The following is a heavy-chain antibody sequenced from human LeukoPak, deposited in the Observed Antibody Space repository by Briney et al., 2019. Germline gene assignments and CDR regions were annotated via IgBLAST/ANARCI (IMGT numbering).Heavy chain of an antibody. J-gene: IGHJ4*02. V-gene: IGHV3-7*01. Sequence: GGSLRLSCAASGFTLSSYWMSWVRQAPGKGLEWVANIKQDGSEKYYVDSVKGRFTISRDNAKNSLYLQMNSLRAEDTAVYYCARDQGGSGSYYNSALFDYWGQGTLVTVSS. CDR2: IKQDGSEK. CDR1: GFTLSSYW. CDR3: ARDQGGSGSYYNSALFDY. D-gene: IGHD3-10*01.